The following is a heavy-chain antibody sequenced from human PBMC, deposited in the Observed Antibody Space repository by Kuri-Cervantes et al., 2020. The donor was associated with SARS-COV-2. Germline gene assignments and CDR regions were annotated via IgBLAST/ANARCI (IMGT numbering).Heavy chain of an antibody. V-gene: IGHV1-24*01. Sequence: ASVKVSCKVSGYTLTELAMHWVRQAPGKGLEWMGGIIPIFGTANYAQKFQGRVTMTTDTSTSTAYMELRSLRSDDTAVYYCARASYFTAENWFDPWGQGTLVTVSS. CDR3: ARASYFTAENWFDP. D-gene: IGHD2-21*02. CDR1: GYTLTELA. J-gene: IGHJ5*02. CDR2: IIPIFGTA.